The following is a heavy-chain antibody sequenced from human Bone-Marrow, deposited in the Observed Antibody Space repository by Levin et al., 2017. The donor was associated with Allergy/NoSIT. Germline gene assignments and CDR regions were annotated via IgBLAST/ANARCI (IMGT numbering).Heavy chain of an antibody. Sequence: GGSLRLSCAASGFTFSSYVMHWVRQAPGKGLEWVAVISYDGRNEDYADSVKGRFTISRDNSKSTLYLQMNSLRAEDTAVYYCASLLSAAPQGGHWGQGTPVTVSS. CDR1: GFTFSSYV. CDR2: ISYDGRNE. CDR3: ASLLSAAPQGGH. D-gene: IGHD6-25*01. J-gene: IGHJ4*02. V-gene: IGHV3-30*03.